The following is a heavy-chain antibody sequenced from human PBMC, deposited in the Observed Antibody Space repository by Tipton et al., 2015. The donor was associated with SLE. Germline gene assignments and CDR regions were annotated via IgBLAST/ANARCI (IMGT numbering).Heavy chain of an antibody. D-gene: IGHD4/OR15-4a*01. CDR3: ARETWDYKNWYFDL. J-gene: IGHJ2*01. V-gene: IGHV4-4*07. Sequence: TLSLTCTVSGGSISSYYWSWIRQPAGKGLEWIGRIYTSGSTDYNPSPKSRVTMSVDTSKNQFSLKLSSVTAADTAVYYCARETWDYKNWYFDLWGRGTLVTVSS. CDR2: IYTSGST. CDR1: GGSISSYY.